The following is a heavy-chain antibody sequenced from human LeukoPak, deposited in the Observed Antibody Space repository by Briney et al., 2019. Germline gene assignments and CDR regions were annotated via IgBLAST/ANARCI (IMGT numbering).Heavy chain of an antibody. CDR3: ARDGAYYDILTGYQALHYFDY. V-gene: IGHV3-33*01. CDR2: IWYDGSNK. D-gene: IGHD3-9*01. J-gene: IGHJ4*02. CDR1: GFTFSSYG. Sequence: PGGSLGLSCAASGFTFSSYGMRWVRQAPGKGLEWVAVIWYDGSNKYYADSVKGRFTISRDNSKNTLYLQMSSLRAEDTAVYYCARDGAYYDILTGYQALHYFDYWGQGTLVTVSS.